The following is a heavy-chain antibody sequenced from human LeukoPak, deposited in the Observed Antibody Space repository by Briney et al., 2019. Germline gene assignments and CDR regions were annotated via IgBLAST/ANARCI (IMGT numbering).Heavy chain of an antibody. D-gene: IGHD3-3*01. J-gene: IGHJ4*02. CDR3: ARVYTTYYDFWSGYYYFDY. V-gene: IGHV4-59*01. Sequence: SETLSLTCTVSGGSISSYYWSWIRQPAGKGLEWIGSIYYSGSPYYNPSLKSRVTISVDTSKNQFSLKLSSVTAADTAVYYCARVYTTYYDFWSGYYYFDYWGQGTLVTVSS. CDR1: GGSISSYY. CDR2: IYYSGSP.